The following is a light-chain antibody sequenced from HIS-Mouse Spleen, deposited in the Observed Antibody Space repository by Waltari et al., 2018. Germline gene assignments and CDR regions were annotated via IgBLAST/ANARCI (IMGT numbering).Light chain of an antibody. CDR3: AAWDDSLSGYVV. V-gene: IGLV1-47*01. CDR1: SSNIGSNY. J-gene: IGLJ2*01. Sequence: QSVLTQPPSASGTPGQRVTISCSGSSSNIGSNYVYWYQQLPGTAPKLLIYRNNRRPSGVPARFSGAKSGASASLAISGLRSEDEADYYCAAWDDSLSGYVVFGGGTKLTVL. CDR2: RNN.